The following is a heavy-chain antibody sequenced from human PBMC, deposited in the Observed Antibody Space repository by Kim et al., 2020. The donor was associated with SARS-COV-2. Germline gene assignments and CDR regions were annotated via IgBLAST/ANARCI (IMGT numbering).Heavy chain of an antibody. CDR3: ARVWAVAGYYYYGMDV. Sequence: ASVKVSCKASGYTFTSYYMHWVRQAPGQGLEWMGIINPSGGSTSYAQKFQGRVTMPRDTSTSTVYMELSSLRSEDTAVYYCARVWAVAGYYYYGMDVWGQGTTVTVSS. CDR1: GYTFTSYY. D-gene: IGHD6-19*01. CDR2: INPSGGST. J-gene: IGHJ6*02. V-gene: IGHV1-46*01.